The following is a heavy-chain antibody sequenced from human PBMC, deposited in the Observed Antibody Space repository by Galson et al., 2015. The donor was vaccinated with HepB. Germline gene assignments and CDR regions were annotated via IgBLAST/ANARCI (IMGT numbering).Heavy chain of an antibody. J-gene: IGHJ4*02. CDR2: ISYDGSNK. CDR3: AMPYYDFWTGNGY. CDR1: GFIFSNYA. Sequence: SLRLSCAASGFIFSNYAMHWVRQAPGKGLEWVAVISYDGSNKYYADSVKARYTISRDNSKNTLYLQMNSLRPEDAAVYYCAMPYYDFWTGNGYWGQGTLVTVSS. V-gene: IGHV3-30-3*01. D-gene: IGHD3-3*01.